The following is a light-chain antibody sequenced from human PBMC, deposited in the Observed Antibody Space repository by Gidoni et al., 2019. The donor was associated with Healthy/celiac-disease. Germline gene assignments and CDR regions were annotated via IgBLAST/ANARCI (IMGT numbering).Light chain of an antibody. CDR1: SSNIGAGYD. CDR3: QSSDSSLSGSL. V-gene: IGLV1-40*01. Sequence: QSVLTQPPSVSGAQGQRVTISCPGSSSNIGAGYDVHWYQQLPGTAPKLLIYDSTNRPSWVPDRFSSANSAASASLAITGVQADDDADYYCQSSDSSLSGSLFGGGTKLTVL. J-gene: IGLJ2*01. CDR2: DST.